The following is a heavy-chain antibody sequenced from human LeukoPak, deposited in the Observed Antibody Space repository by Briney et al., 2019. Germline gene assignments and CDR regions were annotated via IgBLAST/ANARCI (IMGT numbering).Heavy chain of an antibody. D-gene: IGHD3-10*01. CDR2: IYYSGST. J-gene: IGHJ5*02. Sequence: SETLSLICSVSGGSISSSSYYWGWIRQPPGKGLEWIGSIYYSGSTYYNPSLKSRVSISVDTSRKQFALNLYSMTAADTAVYYCVRQRLWSDLWGQGALVIVSS. CDR1: GGSISSSSYY. V-gene: IGHV4-39*01. CDR3: VRQRLWSDL.